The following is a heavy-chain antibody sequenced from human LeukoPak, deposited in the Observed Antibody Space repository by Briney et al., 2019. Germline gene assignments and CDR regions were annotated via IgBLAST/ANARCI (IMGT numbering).Heavy chain of an antibody. Sequence: SETLSLTCTVSGGSISSHYWSWLGQPPGKGLEWSGYIYYSGSTNYNPSLKSRVTISVDTSKNQFSLKLSSVTAADTAVYDCARGAGFDPWGQGTLVTVSS. V-gene: IGHV4-59*11. CDR3: ARGAGFDP. J-gene: IGHJ5*02. CDR1: GGSISSHY. CDR2: IYYSGST.